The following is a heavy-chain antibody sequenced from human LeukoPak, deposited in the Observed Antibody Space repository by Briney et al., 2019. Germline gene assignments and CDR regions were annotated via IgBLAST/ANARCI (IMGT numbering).Heavy chain of an antibody. D-gene: IGHD3-22*01. J-gene: IGHJ4*02. V-gene: IGHV1-8*01. Sequence: ASVKVSCKASGYTFTSYDFYWVRQATGQGLEWMGWITPANAKTGYAQKFQGRLTITRNTSISTVYMELTSLRSEDTAVYYCARASYDSSGYCDYWGQGTLVTVSS. CDR1: GYTFTSYD. CDR2: ITPANAKT. CDR3: ARASYDSSGYCDY.